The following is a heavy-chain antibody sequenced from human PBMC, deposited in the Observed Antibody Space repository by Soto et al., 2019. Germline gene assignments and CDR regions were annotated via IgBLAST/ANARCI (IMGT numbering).Heavy chain of an antibody. CDR1: GATFSTTG. CDR2: IIPLFGTP. Sequence: QVQLVQSGAEVRKPGSSLRVSCKSSGATFSTTGISWVRQAPGQGLEWMGGIIPLFGTPKYARNFQGRVSITADEATKTVYLELNSLGPDDAGVYYCARASPVICGGDPCYRLDSSFDSWGQG. D-gene: IGHD2-21*02. CDR3: ARASPVICGGDPCYRLDSSFDS. V-gene: IGHV1-69*01. J-gene: IGHJ5*02.